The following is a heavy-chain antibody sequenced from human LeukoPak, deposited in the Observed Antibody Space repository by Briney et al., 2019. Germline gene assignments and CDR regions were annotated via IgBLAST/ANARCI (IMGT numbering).Heavy chain of an antibody. V-gene: IGHV3-23*01. CDR1: GFTFSSYA. D-gene: IGHD3-16*01. Sequence: GGSLRLSCAASGFTFSSYAMSWVRQAPGKRLEWVSAISGSGGSTYYADSVKGRFTISRDNSKNTLYLQMNSLRAEDTAVYYCVRDLILVWTPGDDFDHWGQGTLVTVSS. J-gene: IGHJ4*02. CDR2: ISGSGGST. CDR3: VRDLILVWTPGDDFDH.